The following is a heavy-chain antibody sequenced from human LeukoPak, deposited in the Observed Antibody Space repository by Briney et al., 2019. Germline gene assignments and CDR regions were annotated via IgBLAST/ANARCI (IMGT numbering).Heavy chain of an antibody. V-gene: IGHV3-23*01. CDR2: LSGSGGST. J-gene: IGHJ4*02. D-gene: IGHD3-22*01. Sequence: GGSLRLSCAASGFTFSSYAMSWVRQAPGKGLEWVSALSGSGGSTFYSDSVKGRFTISRDNSKNTLYLQMNSLRAEDTAVYYCAKVWRRPTYYYDSSGYYFDYWGQGTLVTVSS. CDR3: AKVWRRPTYYYDSSGYYFDY. CDR1: GFTFSSYA.